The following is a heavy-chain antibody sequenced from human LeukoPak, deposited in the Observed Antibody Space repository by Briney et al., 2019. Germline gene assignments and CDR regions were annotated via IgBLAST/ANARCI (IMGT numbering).Heavy chain of an antibody. V-gene: IGHV4-39*01. CDR1: GGSISSSSYY. CDR2: IYYSGST. Sequence: PSETLSLTCTVSGGSISSSSYYWGWIRQPPGKGLEWIGSIYYSGSTYYNPSLKSRVTISVDTSKNQFSLKLSSVTAADTAVYYCARQKLHDAFDIWGQGTMVTVSS. CDR3: ARQKLHDAFDI. J-gene: IGHJ3*02. D-gene: IGHD2-15*01.